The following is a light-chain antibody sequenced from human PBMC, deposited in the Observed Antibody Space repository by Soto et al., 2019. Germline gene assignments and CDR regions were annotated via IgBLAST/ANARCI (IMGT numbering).Light chain of an antibody. J-gene: IGKJ5*01. Sequence: EIVLTESPGTLSLSPGERATLSCRARQTVRNNYLAWYQQKPGQAPSLLIYGASKRATGIPARFSGSGSGTDFTLTISSLEPEDFAVYFCQQRSNWPPEISFGQGTRLEIK. CDR1: QTVRNNY. V-gene: IGKV3-11*01. CDR2: GAS. CDR3: QQRSNWPPEIS.